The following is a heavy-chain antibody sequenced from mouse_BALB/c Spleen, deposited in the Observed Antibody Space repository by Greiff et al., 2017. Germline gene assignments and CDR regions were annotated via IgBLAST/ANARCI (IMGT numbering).Heavy chain of an antibody. D-gene: IGHD2-1*01. CDR2: IWGDGST. CDR1: GFSLTGYG. V-gene: IGHV2-6-7*02. CDR3: ARGGNYERNAMDY. Sequence: VQLQESGPGLVAPSQSLSITCTVSGFSLTGYGVNWVRQPPGKGLEWLGMIWGDGSTDYNSALKSRLSISKDNSKSQVFLKMNSLQTDDTARYYCARGGNYERNAMDYWGQGTSVTVSS. J-gene: IGHJ4*01.